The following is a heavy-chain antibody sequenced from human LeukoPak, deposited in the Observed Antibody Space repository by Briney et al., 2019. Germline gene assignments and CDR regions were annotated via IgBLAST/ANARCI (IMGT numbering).Heavy chain of an antibody. J-gene: IGHJ3*01. CDR2: IYSGGSP. Sequence: GGSLRLSCTASGFTFGDYAMTWVRQAPGKGLEWVSVIYSGGSPDYADSAKGRFTISSDNSKNTLYLQMNSPRVEDTAVYYCARDGADNSGYYFGSLWGQGTMVTVSS. V-gene: IGHV3-53*01. D-gene: IGHD3-22*01. CDR1: GFTFGDYA. CDR3: ARDGADNSGYYFGSL.